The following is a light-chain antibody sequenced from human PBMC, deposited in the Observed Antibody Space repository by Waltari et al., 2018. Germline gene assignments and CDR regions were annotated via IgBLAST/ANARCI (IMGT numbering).Light chain of an antibody. CDR1: TIGSES. J-gene: IGLJ2*01. Sequence: SYVLTQPPSVSVAPGQTARITCGGNTIGSESVHWYQQKPGQAPVLVVYDDGDRPSGIPERFSGSNSGNTATLTINRVEAGDEADYYCQVWDSSSDHLVVFGGGTKLTVL. CDR2: DDG. CDR3: QVWDSSSDHLVV. V-gene: IGLV3-21*02.